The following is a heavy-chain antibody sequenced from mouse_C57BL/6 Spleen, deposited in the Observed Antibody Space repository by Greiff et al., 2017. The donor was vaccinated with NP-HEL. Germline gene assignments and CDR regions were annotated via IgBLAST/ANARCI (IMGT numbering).Heavy chain of an antibody. CDR1: GFTFSRYA. D-gene: IGHD1-1*01. CDR2: ISSGGDYI. J-gene: IGHJ1*03. V-gene: IGHV5-9-1*02. Sequence: EVMLVESGEGLVKPGGSLKLSCAASGFTFSRYAMSWVRQTPEKRLEWVAYISSGGDYIYYADTVKGRFTISRDNARNTLYLQMSSLKSEDTAMYYCTREDYGSSYWYFDVWGTGTTVTVSS. CDR3: TREDYGSSYWYFDV.